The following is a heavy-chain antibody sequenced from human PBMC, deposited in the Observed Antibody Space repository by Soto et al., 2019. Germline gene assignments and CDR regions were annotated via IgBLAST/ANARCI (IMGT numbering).Heavy chain of an antibody. CDR1: GFDFSSYG. V-gene: IGHV3-33*01. J-gene: IGHJ6*02. CDR2: LGFDGGGR. Sequence: QMQLVESGGGVVQPGTSLRLSCAASGFDFSSYGMHWVRQTPGKGLEWVAVLGFDGGGRYYADSVKGRFTISRDNSKKMLYLQMDSLRAGDTASYYCVREPVGPDYAMDVWGQGTTVTVSS. D-gene: IGHD1-26*01. CDR3: VREPVGPDYAMDV.